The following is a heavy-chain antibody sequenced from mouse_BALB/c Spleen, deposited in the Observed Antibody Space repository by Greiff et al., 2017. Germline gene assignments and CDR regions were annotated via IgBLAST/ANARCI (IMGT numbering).Heavy chain of an antibody. Sequence: EVQLQQSGPGLVKPSQSLSLTCTVTGYSITSDYAWNWIRQFPGNQLEWMGYISYSGSTSYNPSLKSRISITRDTSKNQFFLQLNSVTTEDTATYYCARDGENSYYGSSLDYWGQGTTLTVSS. CDR3: ARDGENSYYGSSLDY. CDR1: GYSITSDYA. CDR2: ISYSGST. V-gene: IGHV3-2*02. D-gene: IGHD1-1*01. J-gene: IGHJ2*01.